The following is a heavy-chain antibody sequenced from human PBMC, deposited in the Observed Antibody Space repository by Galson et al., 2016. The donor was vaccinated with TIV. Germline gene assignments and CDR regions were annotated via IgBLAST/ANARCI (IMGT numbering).Heavy chain of an antibody. Sequence: SVKVSCKASGYTFTGYFIHWVRQAPGQGLEWMGIINPSGGSTSYAQKFQGRVTMTRVTSTSTVYMGLSSLRSEDTAVYYCARDGEVGSSDYDHWGQGTLVSVSS. CDR1: GYTFTGYF. J-gene: IGHJ4*02. V-gene: IGHV1-46*01. D-gene: IGHD3-22*01. CDR3: ARDGEVGSSDYDH. CDR2: INPSGGST.